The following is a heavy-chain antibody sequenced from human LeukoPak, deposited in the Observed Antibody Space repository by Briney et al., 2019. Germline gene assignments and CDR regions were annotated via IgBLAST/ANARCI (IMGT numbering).Heavy chain of an antibody. CDR2: MYIAGNT. CDR3: ARHIAGGSRWLQLPYFYYGLDV. Sequence: GGTLRLSCAASGFTLSNNFMSWVRHSPGKGREWLFVMYIAGNTYYADYVKGRFTISRDSSKNTLYLQMNSLRAEDTAVYYCARHIAGGSRWLQLPYFYYGLDVWGQGTTVAVSS. D-gene: IGHD5-24*01. V-gene: IGHV3-53*01. CDR1: GFTLSNNF. J-gene: IGHJ6*02.